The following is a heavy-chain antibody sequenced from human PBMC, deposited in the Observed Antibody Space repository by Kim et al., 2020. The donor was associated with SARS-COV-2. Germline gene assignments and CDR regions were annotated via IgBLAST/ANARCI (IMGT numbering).Heavy chain of an antibody. D-gene: IGHD2-2*01. V-gene: IGHV4-34*01. CDR3: ARGGRSSTTYFDY. Sequence: SETLSLTCAVYGGSFSGYYWSWIRQPPGKGLEWIGEINHSGSTNYNPSLKSRVTISVDTSKNQFSLKLSSVTAADTAVYYCARGGRSSTTYFDYWGQGT. CDR1: GGSFSGYY. CDR2: INHSGST. J-gene: IGHJ4*02.